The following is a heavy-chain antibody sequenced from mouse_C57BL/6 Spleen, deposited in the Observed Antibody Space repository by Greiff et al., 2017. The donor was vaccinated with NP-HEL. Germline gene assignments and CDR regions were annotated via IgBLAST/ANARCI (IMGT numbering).Heavy chain of an antibody. Sequence: EVMLVESEGGLVQPGSSMKLSCTASGFTFSDYYMAWVRQVPEKGLEWVANINYDGSSTYYLDSLKSRFIISRDNAKNILYLQMSSLKSEDTATYYCARVYDGYYRDAMDYWGQGTSVTVSS. D-gene: IGHD2-3*01. V-gene: IGHV5-16*01. CDR1: GFTFSDYY. CDR2: INYDGSST. J-gene: IGHJ4*01. CDR3: ARVYDGYYRDAMDY.